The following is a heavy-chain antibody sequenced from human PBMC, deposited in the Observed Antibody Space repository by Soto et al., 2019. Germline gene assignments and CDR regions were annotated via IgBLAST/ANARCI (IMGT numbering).Heavy chain of an antibody. CDR3: AKERDIVVVVPQIDY. Sequence: EVQLLESGGGLVQPGGSLRLSCAASGFTFSSYAMSWVRQAPGKGLEWVSAISGSGGSTYYADSVKGRFTISRDNSKNTLYLQMDSVRAEDTAVYYCAKERDIVVVVPQIDYWGQGTLVTVSS. V-gene: IGHV3-23*01. CDR2: ISGSGGST. D-gene: IGHD2-15*01. CDR1: GFTFSSYA. J-gene: IGHJ4*02.